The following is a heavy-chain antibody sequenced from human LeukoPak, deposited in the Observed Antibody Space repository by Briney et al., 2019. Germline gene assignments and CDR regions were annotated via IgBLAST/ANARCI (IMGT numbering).Heavy chain of an antibody. D-gene: IGHD5-24*01. CDR3: ASLATLEMATNSGAFDI. CDR1: GGSISSSSYY. J-gene: IGHJ3*02. CDR2: IYYSGST. Sequence: SETLSLTCTVSGGSISSSSYYWGWIRQPPGKGLEWIGSIYYSGSTYYNPSLKSRVTISVDTSKNQFSLKLSSVTAADTAVYYCASLATLEMATNSGAFDIWGQGTMVTVSS. V-gene: IGHV4-39*07.